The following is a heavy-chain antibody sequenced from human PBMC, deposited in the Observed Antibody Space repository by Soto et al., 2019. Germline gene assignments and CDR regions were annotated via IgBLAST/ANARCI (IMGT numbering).Heavy chain of an antibody. CDR2: ISASGGTT. V-gene: IGHV3-23*01. CDR3: ARHPERIAQIGWFDP. CDR1: GFTFSSYA. J-gene: IGHJ5*02. Sequence: GGSLRLSCAASGFTFSSYAMSWVRQAPGEGLEWVSAISASGGTTYYAGSVKGRFTISRDNSKNTLYLQMNSLRAEDTAVYYCARHPERIAQIGWFDPWGQGTLVTVS. D-gene: IGHD6-13*01.